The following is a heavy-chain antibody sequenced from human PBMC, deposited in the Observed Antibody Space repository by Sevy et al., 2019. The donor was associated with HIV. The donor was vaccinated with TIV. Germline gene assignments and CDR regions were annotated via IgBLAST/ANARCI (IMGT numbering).Heavy chain of an antibody. D-gene: IGHD1-26*01. CDR2: IGGSGDTT. CDR3: ARVGGWEVGSLDNWFDP. Sequence: GGSLRLSCAASGFTFSSYAMTWVRQAPEKGLEWVSAIGGSGDTTYYADSVKGRFTISSDNSKTILYLQMNSLRPGDTAVYYCARVGGWEVGSLDNWFDPWGQGTLVTVSS. J-gene: IGHJ5*02. CDR1: GFTFSSYA. V-gene: IGHV3-23*01.